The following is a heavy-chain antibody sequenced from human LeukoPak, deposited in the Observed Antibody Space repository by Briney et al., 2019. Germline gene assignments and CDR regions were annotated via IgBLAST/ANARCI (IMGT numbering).Heavy chain of an antibody. CDR2: IYSGGST. Sequence: PGGSLGLSCAASGFTVSSNYMSWVRQAPGKGLEWVSVIYSGGSTYYADSVKGRFTISRHNSKNTLYLQMNSLRAEDTAVYYCARESSNGGYYYYGMDVWGQGTTVTVSS. V-gene: IGHV3-53*04. J-gene: IGHJ6*02. D-gene: IGHD6-13*01. CDR1: GFTVSSNY. CDR3: ARESSNGGYYYYGMDV.